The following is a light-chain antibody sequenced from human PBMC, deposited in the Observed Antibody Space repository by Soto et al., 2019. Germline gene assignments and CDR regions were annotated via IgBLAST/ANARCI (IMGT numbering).Light chain of an antibody. Sequence: IVMTQSPDTLSVSPGERATLSCRASQSVSSSYLAWYQQKPGQAPRLLIYGASSRATGTPDRFSGSGSGTDFTLTINRLEPEDFAVYYCQQYGSSPGTFGQGTKVDIK. CDR3: QQYGSSPGT. V-gene: IGKV3-20*01. CDR2: GAS. CDR1: QSVSSSY. J-gene: IGKJ1*01.